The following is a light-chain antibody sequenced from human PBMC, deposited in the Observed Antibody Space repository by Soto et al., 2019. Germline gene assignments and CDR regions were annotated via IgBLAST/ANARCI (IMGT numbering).Light chain of an antibody. V-gene: IGKV3-15*01. CDR3: QQYNTYPWT. Sequence: EVVMTQSPVNLSVSPGERATLSCRASQSVSTHLAWYQQKPGQAPKLLIYAASTRVTGISARFSGSGSGTEFSLTISSLQPEDFAIYYCQQYNTYPWTFGQGTRVEIK. CDR1: QSVSTH. CDR2: AAS. J-gene: IGKJ1*01.